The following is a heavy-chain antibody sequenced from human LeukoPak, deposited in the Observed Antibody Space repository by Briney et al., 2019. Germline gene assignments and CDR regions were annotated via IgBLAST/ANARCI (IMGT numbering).Heavy chain of an antibody. Sequence: GGSLRLSCAASGFTVSSSYMTWVRQAPGKGLEWVSVIYSGGATYYADSVKGQFTISRDNSKNTLFLQMNSLRAEDTAVYYCARVGGYCSGGSCLAFGSWGQGTLVTVSS. CDR3: ARVGGYCSGGSCLAFGS. D-gene: IGHD2-15*01. CDR2: IYSGGAT. V-gene: IGHV3-53*01. J-gene: IGHJ4*02. CDR1: GFTVSSSY.